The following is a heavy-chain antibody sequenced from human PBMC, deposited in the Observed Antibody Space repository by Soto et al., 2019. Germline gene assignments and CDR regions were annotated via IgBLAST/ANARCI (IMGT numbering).Heavy chain of an antibody. J-gene: IGHJ6*02. CDR3: ARGLRSSSWYALFYYYGMDV. Sequence: PSETLSLTCAVYCGSFIGYYWSWIRQPPGKGLEWIGEINHSGSTNYNPSLKSRVTISVDTSKNQFSLKLSSVTAADTAVYYCARGLRSSSWYALFYYYGMDVWGQGTTVTV. CDR1: CGSFIGYY. CDR2: INHSGST. V-gene: IGHV4-34*01. D-gene: IGHD6-13*01.